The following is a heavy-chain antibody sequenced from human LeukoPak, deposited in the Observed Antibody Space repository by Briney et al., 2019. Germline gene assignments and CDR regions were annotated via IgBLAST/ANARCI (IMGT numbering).Heavy chain of an antibody. D-gene: IGHD6-19*01. CDR2: ISGSGGST. CDR1: GFTFSSYA. CDR3: AKTQDSGIAVAGVDY. Sequence: GGSLRLSCAASGFTFSSYAMSWVREAPGKGLEWVSAISGSGGSTYYADSVKGRFTISRDNSKYTLYLQMNSLRAEDTAVYYCAKTQDSGIAVAGVDYWGQGTLVTVSS. J-gene: IGHJ4*02. V-gene: IGHV3-23*01.